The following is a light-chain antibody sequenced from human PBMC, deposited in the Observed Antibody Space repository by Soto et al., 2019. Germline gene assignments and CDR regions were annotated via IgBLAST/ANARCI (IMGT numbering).Light chain of an antibody. CDR3: CSFAGNSTLV. Sequence: QSVLTQPASVSGSPGQSITISCTGTSSDIGGYSLVSWYQQHPGKAPKLMIYEGTKRPSGVSNRFSGSKSGNTASLTISGLQADDEADYYCCSFAGNSTLVFGGGTKLTVL. V-gene: IGLV2-23*01. CDR1: SSDIGGYSL. J-gene: IGLJ3*02. CDR2: EGT.